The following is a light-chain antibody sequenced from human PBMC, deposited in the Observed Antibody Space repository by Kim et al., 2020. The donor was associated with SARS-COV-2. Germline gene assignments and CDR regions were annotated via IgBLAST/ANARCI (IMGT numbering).Light chain of an antibody. CDR3: QVWDSSSDHRV. CDR2: YDS. V-gene: IGLV3-21*04. J-gene: IGLJ3*02. Sequence: SYELTQPPSVSVAPGKTARITCGGNNIGSKGVHWYQQKPGQAPVLVIYYDSDRPSGIPERFSGSNSGNTATLTISRVEVGDEADYYCQVWDSSSDHRVFG. CDR1: NIGSKG.